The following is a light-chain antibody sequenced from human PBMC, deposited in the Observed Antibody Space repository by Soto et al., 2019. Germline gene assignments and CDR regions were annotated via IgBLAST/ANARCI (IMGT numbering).Light chain of an antibody. J-gene: IGLJ1*01. CDR3: SSYTSSNTLVV. V-gene: IGLV2-14*01. CDR1: SSDVGDFDC. Sequence: QAVLTQPASVSGSPGQSITISCTGTSSDVGDFDCVSWYQQHPGKAPKLMIYEVSDRPSGVSNRFSGSKSGDTASLTISGLQAEDEADYYCSSYTSSNTLVVFGTGTKLTVL. CDR2: EVS.